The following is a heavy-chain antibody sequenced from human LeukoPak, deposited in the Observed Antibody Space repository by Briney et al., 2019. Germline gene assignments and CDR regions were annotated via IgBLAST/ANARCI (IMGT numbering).Heavy chain of an antibody. CDR3: AREGPEYTAMAPFDY. J-gene: IGHJ4*02. D-gene: IGHD5-18*01. Sequence: SETLSLTCTVSGGSISNYYWSWIRQPAGKGLEWLGRIYSSGSTNYNPSLKSRVTMSVDTSKNQFSLKLSSVTAADTAVYYCAREGPEYTAMAPFDYWGQGTLVTVSS. V-gene: IGHV4-4*07. CDR2: IYSSGST. CDR1: GGSISNYY.